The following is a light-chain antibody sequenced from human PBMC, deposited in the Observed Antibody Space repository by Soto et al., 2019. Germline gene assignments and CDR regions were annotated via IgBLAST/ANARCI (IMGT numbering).Light chain of an antibody. CDR2: EVT. CDR3: SSFASSNPWV. Sequence: QSALTQPPSASGSPGQSVTISCTGTSSDVGAYNYFSWYQQHAGKAPKLVIYEVTNRPSGVPDRFSGSKSANTASLTVSGLQAEDEADYYCSSFASSNPWVFGGGTKLTVL. V-gene: IGLV2-8*01. CDR1: SSDVGAYNY. J-gene: IGLJ3*02.